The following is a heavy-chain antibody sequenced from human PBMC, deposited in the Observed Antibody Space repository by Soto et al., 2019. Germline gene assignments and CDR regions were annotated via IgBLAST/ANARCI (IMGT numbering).Heavy chain of an antibody. CDR2: ISGDGNT. Sequence: EVQLLESGGGLVQPGGSLRLSCAASGFTFSDYAMNWVRQAPGKGLEWVAVISGDGNTYYTDSVKGRFTISRDNFKNTVYLQMNSLRAEDTAVYYCAKASVAVTGAWWSDPWGQGTLVTVSS. D-gene: IGHD6-19*01. J-gene: IGHJ5*02. V-gene: IGHV3-23*01. CDR1: GFTFSDYA. CDR3: AKASVAVTGAWWSDP.